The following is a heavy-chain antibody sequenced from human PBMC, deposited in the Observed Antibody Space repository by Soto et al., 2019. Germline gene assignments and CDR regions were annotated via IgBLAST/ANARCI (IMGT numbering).Heavy chain of an antibody. CDR2: ISYDGNTQ. Sequence: PGGSLRLSCAASGFTLSSYGRHWVRQAPGKGLDWVAVISYDGNTQFYGDSVKGRFIVSRDNSRNTLYLQLNNLQAEDTAVYYCAKVSRPSRISTPDFDYWGQGTLLTVSS. CDR1: GFTLSSYG. V-gene: IGHV3-30-3*01. J-gene: IGHJ4*02. CDR3: AKVSRPSRISTPDFDY.